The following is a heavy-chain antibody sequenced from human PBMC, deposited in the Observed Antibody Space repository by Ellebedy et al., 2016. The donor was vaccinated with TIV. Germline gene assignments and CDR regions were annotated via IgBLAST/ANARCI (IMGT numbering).Heavy chain of an antibody. Sequence: GGSLRLXXAASGFTFSASHMHWVRQASGKGLEWVGHVRNKADGYATAYGASVNGRFTISRDDAENTAYLQISSLRPEDTAVYYCSRQTDSCHDYWGQGILVTVSS. D-gene: IGHD1-14*01. CDR3: SRQTDSCHDY. CDR2: VRNKADGYAT. J-gene: IGHJ4*02. V-gene: IGHV3-73*01. CDR1: GFTFSASH.